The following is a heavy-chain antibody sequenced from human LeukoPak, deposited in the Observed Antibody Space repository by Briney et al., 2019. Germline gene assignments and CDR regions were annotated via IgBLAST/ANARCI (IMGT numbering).Heavy chain of an antibody. V-gene: IGHV3-21*01. D-gene: IGHD6-25*01. CDR1: GFTFSVYS. Sequence: GASLRLSCAASGFTFSVYSMNWVRQAPGKGVEWVSSITSRSSNIYYADSVKGRFTIFRDNAKDSLYLQMNSLRAEDTAVYYCARVAAAHYSNEAFDIWGHGTMVTVSS. CDR2: ITSRSSNI. J-gene: IGHJ3*02. CDR3: ARVAAAHYSNEAFDI.